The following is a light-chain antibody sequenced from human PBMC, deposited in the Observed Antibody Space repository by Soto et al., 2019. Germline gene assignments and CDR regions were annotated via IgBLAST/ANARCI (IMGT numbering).Light chain of an antibody. CDR1: QSISSK. CDR3: QQYNSWLQIT. Sequence: EIVMTQSPATLSVSPGERATLSCRASQSISSKVGWYQQRPGQAPRLLMYGASTRATGIPARFSGSGSGTEFTLTISSLESEDSAVYYGQQYNSWLQITFGQGTRLEIK. CDR2: GAS. J-gene: IGKJ5*01. V-gene: IGKV3-15*01.